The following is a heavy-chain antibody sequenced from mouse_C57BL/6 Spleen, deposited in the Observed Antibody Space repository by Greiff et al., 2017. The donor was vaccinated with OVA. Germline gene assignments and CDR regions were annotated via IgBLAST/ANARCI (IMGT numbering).Heavy chain of an antibody. CDR1: GFSLTSYG. Sequence: QVQLKESGPGLVQPSQSLSITCTVSGFSLTSYGVHWVRQSPGKGLEWLGVIWSGGSTDYNAAFISRLSISKDNSKSQVFFKMNSLQADDTAIYYCARRYDYDVGEAMDYWGQGTLVTVSS. CDR3: ARRYDYDVGEAMDY. CDR2: IWSGGST. D-gene: IGHD2-4*01. J-gene: IGHJ4*01. V-gene: IGHV2-2*01.